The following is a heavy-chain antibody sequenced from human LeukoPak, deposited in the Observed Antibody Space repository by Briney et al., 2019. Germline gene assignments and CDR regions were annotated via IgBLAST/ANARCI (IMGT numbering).Heavy chain of an antibody. V-gene: IGHV1-46*01. CDR2: INPSGGST. J-gene: IGHJ4*02. CDR3: AREVVDTASGHSPIQDY. CDR1: AGTFSSYA. Sequence: ASVKVSCKASAGTFSSYAISRVRQAPGQGLEWMGLINPSGGSTHYEQKFQGRVTMTGDMSASTVYMELSSLRSEDTAVYYCAREVVDTASGHSPIQDYWGQGTLVTVSS. D-gene: IGHD5-18*01.